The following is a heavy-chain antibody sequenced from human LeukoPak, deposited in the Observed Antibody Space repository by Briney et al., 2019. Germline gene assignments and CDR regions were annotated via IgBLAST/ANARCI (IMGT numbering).Heavy chain of an antibody. D-gene: IGHD4-17*01. V-gene: IGHV3-23*01. CDR3: AATVTTDPYYYGMDV. J-gene: IGHJ6*02. CDR2: ISGSGGSP. CDR1: GFTFSSYA. Sequence: GSLRLSCAASGFTFSSYAMSWVRQAPGKGLEWVSAISGSGGSPYYADSVKGRFTISRDNSKNTLYLQMNSLRAEDTAVYYCAATVTTDPYYYGMDVWGQGTTVTVSS.